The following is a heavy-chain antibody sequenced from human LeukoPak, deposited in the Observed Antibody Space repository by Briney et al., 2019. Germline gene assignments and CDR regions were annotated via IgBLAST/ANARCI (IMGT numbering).Heavy chain of an antibody. Sequence: PGGSLRLSCAASGFTFSSYAMHWVRQAPGKGLEWVAVISYDGSNKYYADSVKGRFTVSRDNSKNTLYLQMNSLRAEDTAVYYCARDRIYYGSGTPPGAFDIWGQGTMVTVSS. V-gene: IGHV3-30-3*01. CDR1: GFTFSSYA. CDR3: ARDRIYYGSGTPPGAFDI. J-gene: IGHJ3*02. CDR2: ISYDGSNK. D-gene: IGHD3-10*01.